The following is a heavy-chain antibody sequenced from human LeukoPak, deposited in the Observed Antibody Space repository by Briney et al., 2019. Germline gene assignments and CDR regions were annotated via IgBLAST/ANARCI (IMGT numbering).Heavy chain of an antibody. V-gene: IGHV1-69*13. CDR3: ARAPVGAPTFDY. CDR1: GGTFSSYA. D-gene: IGHD1-26*01. CDR2: IIPIFGTA. J-gene: IGHJ4*02. Sequence: SVKVFCKASGGTFSSYAISWVRQAPGQGLEWMGGIIPIFGTANYAQKFQGRVTITADESTSTAYMELSSLRSEDTAVYYCARAPVGAPTFDYWGQGTLVTVSS.